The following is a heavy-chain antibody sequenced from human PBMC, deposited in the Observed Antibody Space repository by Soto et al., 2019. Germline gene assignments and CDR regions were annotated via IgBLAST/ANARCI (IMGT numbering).Heavy chain of an antibody. J-gene: IGHJ6*02. CDR2: ISAYNGNT. V-gene: IGHV1-18*01. CDR1: GYTFTSYG. D-gene: IGHD2-15*01. Sequence: QVQLVQSGAEVKKPGASVKVSCKASGYTFTSYGISWVRQAPAQGLEWMGWISAYNGNTNYAQRFEGRVTMTTDTSTTTAYMELRSLRSDDTAVYYCARGGGVVVAATSLSYYSYPMDVWGQGTTVTVSS. CDR3: ARGGGVVVAATSLSYYSYPMDV.